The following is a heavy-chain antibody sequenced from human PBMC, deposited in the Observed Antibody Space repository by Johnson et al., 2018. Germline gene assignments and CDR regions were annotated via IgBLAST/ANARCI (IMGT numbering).Heavy chain of an antibody. CDR3: AGARYDSGGYSLQH. Sequence: LVQSGAEVKKPGSSVKVSCKASGGTFSSYTISWVRQAPGQGLEWMGRIIPIFGTANYAQKFQGRVTITADESTSTAYMERSSLRPEDTAVYYCAGARYDSGGYSLQHWGQGTLVTVSS. CDR2: IIPIFGTA. J-gene: IGHJ1*01. CDR1: GGTFSSYT. V-gene: IGHV1-69*15. D-gene: IGHD3-22*01.